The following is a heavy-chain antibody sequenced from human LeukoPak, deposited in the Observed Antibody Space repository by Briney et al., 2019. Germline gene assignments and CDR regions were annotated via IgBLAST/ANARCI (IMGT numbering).Heavy chain of an antibody. V-gene: IGHV3-21*01. D-gene: IGHD6-19*01. J-gene: IGHJ4*02. CDR2: ISSSSSYI. Sequence: GGSLRLSCAASGFTFSSYSMNWVRQAPGKGLEWVSSISSSSSYIYYADSVKGRFTISRDNAKNSLFLQMNSLRAEDTAVYYCASSDWWGYFDYWGQGTLVTVSS. CDR3: ASSDWWGYFDY. CDR1: GFTFSSYS.